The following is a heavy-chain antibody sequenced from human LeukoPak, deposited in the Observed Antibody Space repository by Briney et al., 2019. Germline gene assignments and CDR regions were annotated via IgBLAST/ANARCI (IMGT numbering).Heavy chain of an antibody. V-gene: IGHV3-23*01. Sequence: GGSLRPSCAASGFTFSSYAMSWVHQAPGKGLEWVSAISGSGGSTYYADSVKGRFTISRDNAKNSLYLQMNSLRAEDTAIYYCTRVGYIDEGIDYWGQGTLVTVSS. D-gene: IGHD5-24*01. CDR2: ISGSGGST. CDR3: TRVGYIDEGIDY. J-gene: IGHJ4*02. CDR1: GFTFSSYA.